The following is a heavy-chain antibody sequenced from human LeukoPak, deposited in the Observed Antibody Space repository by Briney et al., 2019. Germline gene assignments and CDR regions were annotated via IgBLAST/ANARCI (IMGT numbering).Heavy chain of an antibody. CDR2: IYTNGST. V-gene: IGHV4-4*07. D-gene: IGHD3-22*01. CDR3: ARRNYDSSGYYYFDY. J-gene: IGHJ4*02. Sequence: RIYTNGSTNYNPSLKSRVTMSVDTSKNQFSLKLSSVTAADTAVYYCARRNYDSSGYYYFDYWGQGTLVTVSS.